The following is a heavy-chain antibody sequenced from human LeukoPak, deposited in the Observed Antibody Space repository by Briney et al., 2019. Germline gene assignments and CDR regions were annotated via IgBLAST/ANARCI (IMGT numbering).Heavy chain of an antibody. J-gene: IGHJ4*02. CDR1: GFTVSSNY. D-gene: IGHD6-13*01. CDR2: IYSGGST. V-gene: IGHV3-53*01. Sequence: GGSLRLSCAASGFTVSSNYMSWVRQAPGKGLEWVSVIYSGGSTYYADSVEGRFTIFRDNSKNTLYLQMNSLRAEDTAVYYCARDQVPGTIDYWGQRTLVTVSS. CDR3: ARDQVPGTIDY.